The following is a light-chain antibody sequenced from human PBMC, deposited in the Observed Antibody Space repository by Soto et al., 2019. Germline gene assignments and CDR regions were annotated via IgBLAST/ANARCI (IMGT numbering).Light chain of an antibody. Sequence: EFVLKQSPGTLSLSPGERATLSCRASQSISSSFLAWYQQKPGQAPRLLIYGASSRGTGIPDRFSGSGSGTDFPFTISRLEPEDFAVYYCQQYGSSPPLTFGGGTKVEIK. CDR1: QSISSSF. CDR3: QQYGSSPPLT. CDR2: GAS. V-gene: IGKV3-20*01. J-gene: IGKJ4*01.